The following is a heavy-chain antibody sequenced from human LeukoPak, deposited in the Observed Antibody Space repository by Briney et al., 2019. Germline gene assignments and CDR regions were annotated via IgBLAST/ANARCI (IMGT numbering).Heavy chain of an antibody. CDR1: RFTFSTYA. V-gene: IGHV3-23*01. Sequence: GGSLRLSCAASRFTFSTYAMNWVRQAPGKGLEWVSAITGSGGSTYYADSAKGRFTISRDNSKNTLYLQMNSLRAEDTAVYYCAKGDTPNSGPSGAFDIWGQGTVVTVSS. CDR2: ITGSGGST. D-gene: IGHD1-26*01. J-gene: IGHJ3*02. CDR3: AKGDTPNSGPSGAFDI.